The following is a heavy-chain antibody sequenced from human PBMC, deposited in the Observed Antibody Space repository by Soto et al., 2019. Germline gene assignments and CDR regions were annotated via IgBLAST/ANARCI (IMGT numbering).Heavy chain of an antibody. V-gene: IGHV4-31*03. D-gene: IGHD1-20*01. J-gene: IGHJ3*02. Sequence: QVQLQESGPGLVKPSQTLSLTCTVSGGSISSGGYYWSWIRQHPGKGLEWIGYIDYSGSTYYNPSLQSRVTISVDPSKNQFSLKLSSVTAADTAVYYCAREITRRAFDIWGQGTMVTVSS. CDR3: AREITRRAFDI. CDR2: IDYSGST. CDR1: GGSISSGGYY.